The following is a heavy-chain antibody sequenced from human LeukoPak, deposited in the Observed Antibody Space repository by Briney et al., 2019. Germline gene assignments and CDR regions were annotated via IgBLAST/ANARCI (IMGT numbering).Heavy chain of an antibody. D-gene: IGHD3-10*01. CDR3: ATAQLWSGGFDY. CDR2: FDPEDGET. CDR1: GYTLTELS. J-gene: IGHJ4*02. Sequence: ASVKVSCKVSGYTLTELSMHWVRQAPGKGLEWMGGFDPEDGETIYAQKFQGRVTMTEDTSTDTAYMELSSLRSEDTAVYYCATAQLWSGGFDYWGQGTLVTVSS. V-gene: IGHV1-24*01.